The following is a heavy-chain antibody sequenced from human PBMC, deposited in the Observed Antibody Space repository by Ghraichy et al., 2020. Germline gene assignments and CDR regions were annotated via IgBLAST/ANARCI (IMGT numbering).Heavy chain of an antibody. V-gene: IGHV3-33*01. J-gene: IGHJ3*02. CDR1: GFTFSSYG. CDR3: ATAAGTDAFDI. D-gene: IGHD6-13*01. Sequence: GGSLRLSCAASGFTFSSYGMHWVRQAPGKGLEWVAVIWYDGSNKYYADSVKGRFTISRDNSKNTLYLQMNSLRAEDTAVYYCATAAGTDAFDIWGQGTMVTVSS. CDR2: IWYDGSNK.